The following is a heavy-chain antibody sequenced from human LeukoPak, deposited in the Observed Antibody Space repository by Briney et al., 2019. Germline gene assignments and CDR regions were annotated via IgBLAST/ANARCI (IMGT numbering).Heavy chain of an antibody. CDR1: GFTFSSYS. CDR3: ARGYFDWLFDY. Sequence: PGGSLRLSCAASGFTFSSYSMNWVRQAPGKGLEWVSYISSSSSTIYYADSVKGRFTISRDNAKNSLYLQMNSLRAEDTAVYYCARGYFDWLFDYWGQGTLVTVSS. CDR2: ISSSSSTI. D-gene: IGHD3-9*01. J-gene: IGHJ4*02. V-gene: IGHV3-48*01.